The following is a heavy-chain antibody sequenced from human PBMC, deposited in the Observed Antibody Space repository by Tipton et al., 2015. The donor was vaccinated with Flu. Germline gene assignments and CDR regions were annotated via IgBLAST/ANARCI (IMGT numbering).Heavy chain of an antibody. V-gene: IGHV4-38-2*01. Sequence: TLSLTCAVSGDSIRNDYFWGWFRQPPGKGLVWIATIHRSGSTKYNPSLKSRVTISVDTSTNQFSLQLSSVTAADTAVYYCARHTGDSVRGVIDYWGQGTLVTVSS. D-gene: IGHD3-10*02. CDR1: GDSIRNDYF. CDR2: IHRSGST. CDR3: ARHTGDSVRGVIDY. J-gene: IGHJ4*02.